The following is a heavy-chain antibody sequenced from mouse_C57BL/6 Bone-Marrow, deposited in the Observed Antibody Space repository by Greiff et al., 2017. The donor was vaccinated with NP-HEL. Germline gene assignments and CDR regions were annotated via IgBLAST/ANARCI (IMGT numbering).Heavy chain of an antibody. J-gene: IGHJ1*03. Sequence: EVKVVESGEGLVKPGGSLKLSCAASGFTFSSYAMSWVRQTPEKRLEWVAYISSGGDYIYYADTVKGRFTISRDNARNTLYLQMSSLKSEDTAMYYCTRLPRYFDVWGTGTTVTVSS. V-gene: IGHV5-9-1*02. CDR2: ISSGGDYI. CDR3: TRLPRYFDV. CDR1: GFTFSSYA.